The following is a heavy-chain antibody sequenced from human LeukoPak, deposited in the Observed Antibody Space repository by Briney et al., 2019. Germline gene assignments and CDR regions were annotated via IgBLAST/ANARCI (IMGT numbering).Heavy chain of an antibody. CDR1: GFTFSSYA. CDR3: AKVSVYYDSSGYSAFDY. D-gene: IGHD3-22*01. V-gene: IGHV3-23*01. CDR2: ISGSGGST. J-gene: IGHJ4*02. Sequence: GGSLRLSCAASGFTFSSYAMSWVRQAPGKGLEWVSAISGSGGSTYYADSVKGRFTISRDNSKNTQYLQMNSLRAEDTAVYYCAKVSVYYDSSGYSAFDYWGQGTLVTVSS.